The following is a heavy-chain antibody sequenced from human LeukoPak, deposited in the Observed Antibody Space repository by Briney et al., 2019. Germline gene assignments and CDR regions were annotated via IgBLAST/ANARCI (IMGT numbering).Heavy chain of an antibody. CDR1: GYSFTSYW. CDR3: ARLEMATINSPFDY. D-gene: IGHD5-24*01. V-gene: IGHV5-51*01. CDR2: IYPGDSDT. J-gene: IGHJ4*02. Sequence: GESLKISCKGSGYSFTSYWIGWVRQMPGKGLEWMGIIYPGDSDTRYSPSFQGQVTISADMSISTADLQWSSLKASDTAMYYCARLEMATINSPFDYWGQGTLVTVSS.